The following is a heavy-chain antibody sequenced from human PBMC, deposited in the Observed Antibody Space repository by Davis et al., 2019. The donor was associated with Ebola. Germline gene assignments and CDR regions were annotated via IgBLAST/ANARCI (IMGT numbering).Heavy chain of an antibody. D-gene: IGHD5-18*01. J-gene: IGHJ4*02. CDR3: VRHADSTDY. Sequence: GESLKISCAASGFTFSDSAIHWVRQASGKGLEWVGHIRSKANSHATVYTESLKGRFSISRDDSKNTAYLQMNSLKTEDTAIYFCVRHADSTDYWGQGTLVTVSS. CDR1: GFTFSDSA. V-gene: IGHV3-73*01. CDR2: IRSKANSHAT.